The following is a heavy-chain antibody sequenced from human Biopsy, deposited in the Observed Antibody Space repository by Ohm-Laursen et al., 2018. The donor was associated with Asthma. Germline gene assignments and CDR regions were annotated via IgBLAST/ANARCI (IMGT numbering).Heavy chain of an antibody. Sequence: SETLSLTCPVYGGSFSSNYWSWIRQTPGKGLEWLGDTHHSGYPGYNPALSSRLPLSVDTSKNQFSLWLPSVSAADTAVYYCARGSSSRLSQWELLVSGGKRAHSYYGMDVWGQGTTVTVSS. J-gene: IGHJ6*02. CDR1: GGSFSSNY. CDR2: THHSGYP. V-gene: IGHV4-34*01. D-gene: IGHD1-26*01. CDR3: ARGSSSRLSQWELLVSGGKRAHSYYGMDV.